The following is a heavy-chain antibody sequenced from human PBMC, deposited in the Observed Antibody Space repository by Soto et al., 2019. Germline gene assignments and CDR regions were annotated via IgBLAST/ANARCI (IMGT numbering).Heavy chain of an antibody. Sequence: EGQVLESGGGLVQPGGSLRLSCAASGFTFSKYAMSWVRQAPGKGLEWISGISESGGTTYFADSVKGRFTISRDTSNNTLYSQMSSLRAEDTAVYYCAKDEGQAVTGPLDFWGQGPLVTVSS. CDR3: AKDEGQAVTGPLDF. CDR2: ISESGGTT. V-gene: IGHV3-23*01. D-gene: IGHD6-19*01. CDR1: GFTFSKYA. J-gene: IGHJ4*02.